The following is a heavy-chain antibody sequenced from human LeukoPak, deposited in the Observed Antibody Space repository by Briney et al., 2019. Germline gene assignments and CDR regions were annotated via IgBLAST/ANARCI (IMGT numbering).Heavy chain of an antibody. V-gene: IGHV4-31*03. Sequence: SQTLSLTCTVSGGSISIGGYYWSWIRQHPGKGLEWIGYIFYNGNTYYNPSLKSRLTISGDTSENQFSLKLSSMTAADTAVYYCVRNFDSYNAFDIWGQGTMVTVSS. J-gene: IGHJ3*02. D-gene: IGHD3-22*01. CDR3: VRNFDSYNAFDI. CDR2: IFYNGNT. CDR1: GGSISIGGYY.